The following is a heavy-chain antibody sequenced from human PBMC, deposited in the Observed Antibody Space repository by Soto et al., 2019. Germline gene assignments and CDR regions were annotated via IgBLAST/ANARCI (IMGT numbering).Heavy chain of an antibody. CDR3: ARNIPVTTLGY. Sequence: ESGGGLVQPRGSLRLSCAASGFSVSNNYMSWVRQAPGKGLECVSLIYSGGDTYYVDSVKGRFSISRDSSKNTLYLQMNSLRAEDSAVYYCARNIPVTTLGYWGQGTVVTVAS. CDR2: IYSGGDT. CDR1: GFSVSNNY. V-gene: IGHV3-66*01. J-gene: IGHJ4*02. D-gene: IGHD4-17*01.